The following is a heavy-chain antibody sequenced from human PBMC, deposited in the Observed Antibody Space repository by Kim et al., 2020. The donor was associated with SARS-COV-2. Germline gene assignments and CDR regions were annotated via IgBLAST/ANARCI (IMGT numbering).Heavy chain of an antibody. J-gene: IGHJ4*02. CDR2: ISSSSSYI. V-gene: IGHV3-21*01. D-gene: IGHD2-2*01. Sequence: GGSLRLSCAASGFTFSSYSMNWVRQAPGKGLEWVSSISSSSSYIYYADSVKGRFTISRDNAKNSLYLQMNSLRAEDTAVYYCVTTGAGYYAPLNLLGHNDYWGQGTLVTVSS. CDR1: GFTFSSYS. CDR3: VTTGAGYYAPLNLLGHNDY.